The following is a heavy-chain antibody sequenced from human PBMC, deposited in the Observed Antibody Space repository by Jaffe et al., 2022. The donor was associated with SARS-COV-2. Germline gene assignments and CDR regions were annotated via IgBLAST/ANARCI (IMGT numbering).Heavy chain of an antibody. D-gene: IGHD3-3*01. CDR3: ARDVGDFWSGYPTFFDY. Sequence: EVQLVESGGGLVKPGGSLRLSCAASGFTFSSYSMNWVRQAPGKGLEWVSSISSSSSYIYYADSVKGRFTISRDNAKNSLYLQMNSLRAEDTAVYYCARDVGDFWSGYPTFFDYWGQGTLVTVSS. CDR2: ISSSSSYI. V-gene: IGHV3-21*01. J-gene: IGHJ4*02. CDR1: GFTFSSYS.